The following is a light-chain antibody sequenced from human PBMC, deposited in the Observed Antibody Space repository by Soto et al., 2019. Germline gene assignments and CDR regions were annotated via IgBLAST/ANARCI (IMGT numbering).Light chain of an antibody. J-gene: IGKJ4*01. V-gene: IGKV3-20*01. Sequence: EIVLTQSPGTLSLSPGERATLSCRASQSVSSSFLAWYQQKPGQSPRLLIYGASSRAPGIPDRFSGSGSGTDFTLTISSLQAEDVAVYYCQQYYSTPVTFGGGTKVDIK. CDR3: QQYYSTPVT. CDR2: GAS. CDR1: QSVSSSF.